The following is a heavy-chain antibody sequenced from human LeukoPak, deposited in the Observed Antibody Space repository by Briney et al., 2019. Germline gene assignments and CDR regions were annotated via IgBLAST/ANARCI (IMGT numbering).Heavy chain of an antibody. Sequence: AETLSLTCTVSGGSISSYYWSWIRQPPGKGLEWIGYLYYSGSPNYNPSLKSRVTISVDTSKNQFSLKLSSVTAADTAVYYCARFTYYDILTGRGGYFDYWGREPWSPSPQ. V-gene: IGHV4-59*01. J-gene: IGHJ4*02. CDR3: ARFTYYDILTGRGGYFDY. CDR1: GGSISSYY. CDR2: LYYSGSP. D-gene: IGHD3-9*01.